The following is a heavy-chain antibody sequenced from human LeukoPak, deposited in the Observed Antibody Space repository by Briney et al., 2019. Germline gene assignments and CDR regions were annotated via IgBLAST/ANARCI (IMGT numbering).Heavy chain of an antibody. V-gene: IGHV1-2*02. CDR3: ARGSHNEFCGGDCYPRGAFDI. Sequence: GASVKVSCKASGYTFTGYYMHWVRQAPGQGLEWMGWINPNSGGTNYAQKFQGRVTMTRDTSISTAYMELSRLRSDDTAVYYCARGSHNEFCGGDCYPRGAFDIWGQGTMVTVSS. D-gene: IGHD2-21*02. J-gene: IGHJ3*02. CDR1: GYTFTGYY. CDR2: INPNSGGT.